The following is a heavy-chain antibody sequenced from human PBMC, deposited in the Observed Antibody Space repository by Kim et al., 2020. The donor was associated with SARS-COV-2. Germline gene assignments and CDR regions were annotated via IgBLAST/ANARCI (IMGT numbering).Heavy chain of an antibody. Sequence: SETLSLTCTVSGGSISSYYWSWIRQPPGKGLEWIGYIYYSGSTNYNPSLKSRVTISVDTSKNQFSLKLSSVTAADTAVYYCARDYGGLDIWGQGTMVTVSS. J-gene: IGHJ3*02. CDR3: ARDYGGLDI. D-gene: IGHD4-17*01. CDR1: GGSISSYY. CDR2: IYYSGST. V-gene: IGHV4-59*01.